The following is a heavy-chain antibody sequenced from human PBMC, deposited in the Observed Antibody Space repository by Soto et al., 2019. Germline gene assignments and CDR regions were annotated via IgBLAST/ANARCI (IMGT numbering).Heavy chain of an antibody. CDR3: ARVTRHDAFEI. V-gene: IGHV3-53*01. CDR2: IYSDGTT. J-gene: IGHJ3*02. CDR1: GFTVSSNH. Sequence: GGSLRLSCAASGFTVSSNHMSWVRQAPGKGLEWVSVIYSDGTTYYVDSVKGRFTISRDTSKNTLYLQMNSLRAEDTAVYYCARVTRHDAFEIWGQGTMVTVSS.